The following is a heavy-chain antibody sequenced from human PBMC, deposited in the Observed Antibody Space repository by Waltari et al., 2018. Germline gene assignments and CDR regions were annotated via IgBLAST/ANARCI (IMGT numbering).Heavy chain of an antibody. D-gene: IGHD6-6*01. J-gene: IGHJ1*01. Sequence: EVQLLESGGGLVQPGGSLGLSCAASGFTFSNFAMHWVRPAPGKGLEWVAAITGVGGDSYYADSVKGRFTISRDNGKNTLDLQMSSLGAEDTAVYYCASWVSGSYREYMQHWGQGTLVTVSS. CDR2: ITGVGGDS. CDR1: GFTFSNFA. CDR3: ASWVSGSYREYMQH. V-gene: IGHV3-23*01.